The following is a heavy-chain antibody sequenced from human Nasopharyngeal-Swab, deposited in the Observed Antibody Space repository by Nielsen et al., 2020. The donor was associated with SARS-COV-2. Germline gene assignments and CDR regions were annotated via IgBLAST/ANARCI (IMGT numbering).Heavy chain of an antibody. Sequence: WIRQPPGKGLEWIGNIYYNGNTYQNPPLKSRLTISVDKSKNQFSLQLSSVTAADTAVYYCARSSSWYYFDYWAQGTQVTVSS. CDR2: IYYNGNT. V-gene: IGHV4-39*01. J-gene: IGHJ4*02. CDR3: ARSSSWYYFDY. D-gene: IGHD6-13*01.